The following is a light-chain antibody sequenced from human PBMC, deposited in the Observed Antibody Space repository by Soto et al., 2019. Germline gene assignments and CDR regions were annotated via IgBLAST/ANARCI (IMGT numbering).Light chain of an antibody. J-gene: IGKJ3*01. V-gene: IGKV3-20*01. CDR2: GAS. Sequence: DIVMTQSPATLSMAHGERTTLSCRASQSVSSYLAWYQQKPGQAPRLLIYGASSRATGIPDRFSGSGSGTDFTLTISRLEPEDFAVYYCQQYGSSPPVTFGPGTKVDIK. CDR1: QSVSSY. CDR3: QQYGSSPPVT.